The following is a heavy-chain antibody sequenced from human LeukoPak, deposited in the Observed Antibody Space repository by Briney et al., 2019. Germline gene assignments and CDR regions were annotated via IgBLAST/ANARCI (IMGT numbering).Heavy chain of an antibody. V-gene: IGHV3-21*01. J-gene: IGHJ6*03. Sequence: GGSLRLSCAASGFTFSSYSMNWVRQAPGKGLEWVSSISSSSSYIYYADSVKGRFTISRDNAKNSLYLQMNSLRAEDTAVYYCARLWESYYYYMDVWGKGTTVTVSS. CDR1: GFTFSSYS. CDR3: ARLWESYYYYMDV. D-gene: IGHD1-26*01. CDR2: ISSSSSYI.